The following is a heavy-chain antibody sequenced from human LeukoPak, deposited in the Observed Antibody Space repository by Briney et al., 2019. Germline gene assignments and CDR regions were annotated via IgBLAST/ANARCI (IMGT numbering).Heavy chain of an antibody. Sequence: PGGSLRLSCAASGLTFSSYAMHGVRQAPGKGLEWVAVISYDGSNKYYADSVKGRFTISRDNSKNTLYLQMNSLRAEDTAVYYCAKYPLYDILTGLDYWGQGTLVTVSS. V-gene: IGHV3-30-3*02. CDR2: ISYDGSNK. CDR1: GLTFSSYA. J-gene: IGHJ4*02. D-gene: IGHD3-9*01. CDR3: AKYPLYDILTGLDY.